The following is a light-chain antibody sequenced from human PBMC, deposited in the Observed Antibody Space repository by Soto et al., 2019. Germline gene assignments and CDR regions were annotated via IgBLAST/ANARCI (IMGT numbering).Light chain of an antibody. CDR3: QQYSSYPWT. V-gene: IGKV1-5*03. CDR1: QSISSW. CDR2: KAS. J-gene: IGKJ1*01. Sequence: DIQMTQSPSTLSASVGDRVTITCRASQSISSWLAWYQQKPGKAPKLLIYKASSLESGAPSSFSGSGSGTEFTLTISSLQPDDFATYYCQQYSSYPWTFGQGTKVEIK.